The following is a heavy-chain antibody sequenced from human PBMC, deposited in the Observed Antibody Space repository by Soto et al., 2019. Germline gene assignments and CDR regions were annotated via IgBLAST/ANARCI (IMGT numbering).Heavy chain of an antibody. CDR2: IIPIFGTA. CDR1: GGTFSIYA. CDR3: ARDLGVTGVDY. D-gene: IGHD3-16*01. V-gene: IGHV1-69*13. Sequence: GASVKVSCKASGGTFSIYAISWVRQAPGQGLEWMGGIIPIFGTANYAQKFQGRVTITADESTSTAYMELSSLRSEDTAVYYCARDLGVTGVDYWGQGTLVTVSS. J-gene: IGHJ4*02.